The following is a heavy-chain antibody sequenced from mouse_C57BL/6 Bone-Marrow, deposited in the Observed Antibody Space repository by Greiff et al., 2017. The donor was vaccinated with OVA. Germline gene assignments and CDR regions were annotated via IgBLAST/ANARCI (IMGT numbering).Heavy chain of an antibody. Sequence: QVQLKQPGAELVRPGSSVKLSCRASGYTFTSYWMHWVKQRPIQGLEWIGNIDPSDSETHYNQKFKDKATLTVDKSSSTAYMQLSSLTSEDSAVYYCARRDGDYAFDYWGQGTTLTVSS. D-gene: IGHD2-4*01. V-gene: IGHV1-52*01. J-gene: IGHJ2*01. CDR1: GYTFTSYW. CDR3: ARRDGDYAFDY. CDR2: IDPSDSET.